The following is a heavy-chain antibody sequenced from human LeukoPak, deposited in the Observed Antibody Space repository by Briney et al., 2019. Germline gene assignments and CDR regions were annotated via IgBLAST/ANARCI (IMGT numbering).Heavy chain of an antibody. D-gene: IGHD3-10*01. CDR3: ARVSLYYASDY. V-gene: IGHV4-59*12. Sequence: SETLSLTCTVSGGSISSYYWSWIRQPPGKGLEWIGSIYHSGSTYYNPSLKSRVTISVDTSKNQFSLKLSSVTAADTAVYYCARVSLYYASDYWGQGTLVTVSS. CDR2: IYHSGST. CDR1: GGSISSYY. J-gene: IGHJ4*02.